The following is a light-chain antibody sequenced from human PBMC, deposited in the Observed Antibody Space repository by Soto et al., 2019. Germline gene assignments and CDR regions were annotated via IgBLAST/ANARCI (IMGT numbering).Light chain of an antibody. V-gene: IGLV1-44*01. CDR1: TSNIGGST. CDR2: GNT. J-gene: IGLJ1*01. Sequence: QSVLTQPPSASGTPGQRVTISCSGSTSNIGGSTVSWYQQFPGAAPKLLIYGNTQRPLGVPVRFSASKSYTSASLAISGLQSEDEADYYCSTWNDGVFVFGIGTKLTVL. CDR3: STWNDGVFV.